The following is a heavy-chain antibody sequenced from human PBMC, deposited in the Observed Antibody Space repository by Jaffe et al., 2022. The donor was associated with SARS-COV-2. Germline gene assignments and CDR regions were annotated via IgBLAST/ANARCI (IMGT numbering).Heavy chain of an antibody. CDR1: GFTFSSFG. CDR3: AKADGGYYDSSAYYSTAIDY. J-gene: IGHJ4*02. CDR2: ISDDGTNK. Sequence: QVQLVESGGGVVQPGGSLRLSCSASGFTFSSFGMHWVRQAPGKGLEWVAVISDDGTNKYYADSVKGRFTISRDNSKNTLYLQMNTLRAEDTAVYYCAKADGGYYDSSAYYSTAIDYWGQGTLVTVSS. D-gene: IGHD3-22*01. V-gene: IGHV3-30*18.